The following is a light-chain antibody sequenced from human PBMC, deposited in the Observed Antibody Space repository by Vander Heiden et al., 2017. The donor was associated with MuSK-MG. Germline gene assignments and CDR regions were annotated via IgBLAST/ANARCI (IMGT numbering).Light chain of an antibody. J-gene: IGLJ2*01. CDR1: SSDVGSYNF. CDR3: CSYAGSNTLV. V-gene: IGLV2-23*02. CDR2: EVN. Sequence: QSALTQPASVSGSPGKSITMSCTGTSSDVGSYNFVSWDQQHPCNAPKLIIYEVNKWPSAVANRFSGSKSGNTASLTISGLQAEDEADYYCCSYAGSNTLVFGGGTRLTVL.